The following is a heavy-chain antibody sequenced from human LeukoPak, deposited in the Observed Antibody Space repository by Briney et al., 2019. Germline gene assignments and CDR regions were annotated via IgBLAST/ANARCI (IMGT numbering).Heavy chain of an antibody. CDR2: FDPEDGET. Sequence: ASVTVSCKVSGYTLTELSMHWVRQAPGKGLEWMGGFDPEDGETIYAQKFQGRVTMTEDTSTDTAYMELSSLRSEDTAVYYCATGRGSRDAFDIWGQGTMVTVSS. V-gene: IGHV1-24*01. J-gene: IGHJ3*02. CDR3: ATGRGSRDAFDI. D-gene: IGHD1-26*01. CDR1: GYTLTELS.